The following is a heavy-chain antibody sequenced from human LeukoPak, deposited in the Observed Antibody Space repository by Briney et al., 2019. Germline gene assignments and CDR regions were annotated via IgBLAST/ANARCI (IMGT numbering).Heavy chain of an antibody. J-gene: IGHJ4*02. V-gene: IGHV3-48*02. Sequence: GGSLRLSCAASGFTFSTYSMNWVRQAPGKGLEWVSYISGSSETIYYADSVKGRFTISRDNAKNSLYLQMNSLRDEDTAVYYCARTPPTAGLTTIGVGSDYWGQGTLVTASS. CDR1: GFTFSTYS. CDR2: ISGSSETI. CDR3: ARTPPTAGLTTIGVGSDY. D-gene: IGHD4-11*01.